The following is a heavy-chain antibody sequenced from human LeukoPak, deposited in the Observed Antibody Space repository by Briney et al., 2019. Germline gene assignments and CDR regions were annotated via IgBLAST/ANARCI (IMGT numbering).Heavy chain of an antibody. D-gene: IGHD6-19*01. CDR1: GFIFSTYA. V-gene: IGHV3-23*01. J-gene: IGHJ4*02. Sequence: PGGSLRLSCAASGFIFSTYAMSWVRQAPGKGLEWVSTISGIDTFYADSVKGRFTISRDNSKNTLYLQMISLRAEDTAVYYCTKDAPDSGGWFFFDSWGQGTLVTVSS. CDR2: ISGIDT. CDR3: TKDAPDSGGWFFFDS.